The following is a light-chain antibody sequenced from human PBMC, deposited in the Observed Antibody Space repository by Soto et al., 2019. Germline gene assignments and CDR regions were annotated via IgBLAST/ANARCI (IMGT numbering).Light chain of an antibody. CDR1: QSVSSK. J-gene: IGKJ1*01. V-gene: IGKV3-15*01. Sequence: EIGLTQSPATLSVSPGARATLSCRASQSVSSKLAWYQQKPGQGPRLLIYGASTRATGIPARFSGSGSGTEFTLTISSMQSEDFAVYYCQHYSTWLWTFGQGTKVEIK. CDR3: QHYSTWLWT. CDR2: GAS.